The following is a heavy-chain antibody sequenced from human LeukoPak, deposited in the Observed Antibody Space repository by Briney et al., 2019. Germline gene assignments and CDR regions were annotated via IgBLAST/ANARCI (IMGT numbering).Heavy chain of an antibody. CDR2: IKTDGSIT. CDR1: GFSFSVFW. Sequence: GGSLRLSCAASGFSFSVFWMHWVRQAPGKGPVWVSRIKTDGSITDYADSVKGRFTISRDNANNSLYLQMHSLRAEDTAVYFCARYSSGYYYYMDVWGKGTTVTISS. D-gene: IGHD6-19*01. V-gene: IGHV3-74*01. J-gene: IGHJ6*03. CDR3: ARYSSGYYYYMDV.